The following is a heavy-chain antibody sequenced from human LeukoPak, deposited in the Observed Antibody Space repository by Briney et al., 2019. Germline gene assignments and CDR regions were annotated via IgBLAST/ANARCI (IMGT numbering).Heavy chain of an antibody. D-gene: IGHD3-9*01. Sequence: GGSLRLSCAASGFTFSTFAMTWVRQAPGRGLEWISGISNSGGRTSYTGSVEGRFTISRDNSENTLYLQMSSLRAEDTAVYYCAKVLTGTDYNYFDYWGQGTLVTVSS. J-gene: IGHJ4*02. CDR1: GFTFSTFA. CDR3: AKVLTGTDYNYFDY. V-gene: IGHV3-23*01. CDR2: ISNSGGRT.